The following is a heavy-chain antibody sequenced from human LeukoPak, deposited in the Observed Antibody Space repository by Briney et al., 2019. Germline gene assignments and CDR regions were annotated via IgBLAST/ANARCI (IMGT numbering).Heavy chain of an antibody. Sequence: GRSLRLSCAASGFTFSSYAMSWVRQAPGKGLEWVSAISGSGGSTYYADSVKGRFTISRDNSKNTLYLQMNSLRAEDTAVYYCAKDRSYTTYYFDYWGQGTLVTVSS. CDR1: GFTFSSYA. CDR3: AKDRSYTTYYFDY. D-gene: IGHD1-26*01. J-gene: IGHJ4*02. V-gene: IGHV3-23*01. CDR2: ISGSGGST.